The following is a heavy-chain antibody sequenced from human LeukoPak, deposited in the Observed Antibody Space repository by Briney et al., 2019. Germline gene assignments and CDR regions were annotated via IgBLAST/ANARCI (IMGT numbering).Heavy chain of an antibody. CDR3: ARGRNDNGGMFFDS. D-gene: IGHD4-23*01. J-gene: IGHJ4*02. CDR2: ISYSGYT. Sequence: SETLSLTCTVSGGSIRSDYWSWSRRAPGKGLEWIGFISYSGYTSYSPSLKSRVAISVDTSKSQLSLRLSSMTAADTAIYYCARGRNDNGGMFFDSWAQGTLVTVSP. CDR1: GGSIRSDY. V-gene: IGHV4-59*01.